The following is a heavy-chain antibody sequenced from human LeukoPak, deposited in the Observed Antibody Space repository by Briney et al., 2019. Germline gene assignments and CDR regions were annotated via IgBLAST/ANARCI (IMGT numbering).Heavy chain of an antibody. D-gene: IGHD6-13*01. CDR1: GFTFDDYA. V-gene: IGHV3-9*01. Sequence: GGSLRLSCAASGFTFDDYAMHWVRQAPGKGLEWVSGISWNSGSIGYADSVKDRFTISRDNAKNSLYLQMNSLRAEDTALYYCAKGYSSSWYYFDYWGQGTLVTVSS. J-gene: IGHJ4*02. CDR2: ISWNSGSI. CDR3: AKGYSSSWYYFDY.